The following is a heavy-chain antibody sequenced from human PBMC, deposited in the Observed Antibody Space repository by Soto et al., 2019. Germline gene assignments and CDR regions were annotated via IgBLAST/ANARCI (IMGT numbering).Heavy chain of an antibody. V-gene: IGHV1-46*03. Sequence: VKVSCKASGGTFSSYTISWVRQAPGQGLEWVGTINPSGGSTTYARKFQGRVTMTRDTSTTTVYMELSSLISEDTAVYHCARAQAWGIHDYWGQGTLVTVSS. CDR2: INPSGGST. CDR3: ARAQAWGIHDY. D-gene: IGHD7-27*01. CDR1: GGTFSSYT. J-gene: IGHJ4*02.